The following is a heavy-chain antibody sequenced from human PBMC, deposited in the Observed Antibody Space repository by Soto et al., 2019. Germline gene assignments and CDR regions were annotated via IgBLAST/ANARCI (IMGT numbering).Heavy chain of an antibody. CDR3: VKDRYSLPTYYFDY. D-gene: IGHD3-10*01. CDR1: GFTFSHYG. J-gene: IGHJ4*02. V-gene: IGHV3-30*18. CDR2: ISFDVSDK. Sequence: QVQLVESGGGVVQPGRSLRLSCAASGFTFSHYGMHWVRQAPGKGLEWVAVISFDVSDKYYADSVKGRFTISRGNSKNTLYLEINSLRPEDAALYYCVKDRYSLPTYYFDYWGQGTPDSVSS.